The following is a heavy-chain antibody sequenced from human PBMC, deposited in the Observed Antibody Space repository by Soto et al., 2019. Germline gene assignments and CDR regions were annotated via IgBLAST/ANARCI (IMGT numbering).Heavy chain of an antibody. Sequence: QVQLVESGGGVVQPGRSLRLSCAASGFIFSSHGMHWVRQVPGKGLEWLAVIWYDGSIKYYGDSVKGRFSISRDNSKNTPDLQINSLRVEDTAVYYWARGPPHSSRWYCYLDFWGRGTLVSVSS. D-gene: IGHD6-13*01. CDR1: GFIFSSHG. CDR2: IWYDGSIK. V-gene: IGHV3-33*01. CDR3: ARGPPHSSRWYCYLDF. J-gene: IGHJ2*01.